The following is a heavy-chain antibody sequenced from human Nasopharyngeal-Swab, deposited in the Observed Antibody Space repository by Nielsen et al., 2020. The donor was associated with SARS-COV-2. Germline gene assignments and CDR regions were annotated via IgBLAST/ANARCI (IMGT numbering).Heavy chain of an antibody. D-gene: IGHD1-26*01. CDR1: GGSISSSSYY. J-gene: IGHJ4*02. CDR3: ARSGLVGATFFDY. Sequence: GGSLRLSCTVSGGSISSSSYYWGWIRQPPGKGLEWMGIIYPGDSDTRYSPSFQGQVTISADKSISTAYLQWSSLKASDTAMYYCARSGLVGATFFDYWGQGTLVTVSS. CDR2: IYPGDSDT. V-gene: IGHV5-51*01.